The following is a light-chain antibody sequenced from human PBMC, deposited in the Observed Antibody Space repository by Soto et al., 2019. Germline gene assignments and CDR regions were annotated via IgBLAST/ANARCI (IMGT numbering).Light chain of an antibody. V-gene: IGKV3-20*01. J-gene: IGKJ5*01. CDR3: QQYDSSPIT. Sequence: EIVLTQSPGTLSLSPGERATLSCRASQSVTSSYLAWYQQKPGQPPRLLIYGASSRATGIPDRFSGSGSGTDFTLTITRLEPEDFVVYYCQQYDSSPITFGQGTRLEIK. CDR2: GAS. CDR1: QSVTSSY.